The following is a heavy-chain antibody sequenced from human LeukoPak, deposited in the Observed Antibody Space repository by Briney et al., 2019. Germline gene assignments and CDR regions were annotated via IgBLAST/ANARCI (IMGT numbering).Heavy chain of an antibody. CDR3: AKISTPIPAAGAMDN. CDR2: IYSGGSA. J-gene: IGHJ4*02. D-gene: IGHD6-13*01. V-gene: IGHV3-66*01. CDR1: GLTVSGNY. Sequence: GGSLRLSCAASGLTVSGNYMSWVRQAPGKGLEWVSVIYSGGSAYYADSVKGRFTISRDNSKNTLYLQMNGLRAEDTAVYYCAKISTPIPAAGAMDNWGQGTLVTVSS.